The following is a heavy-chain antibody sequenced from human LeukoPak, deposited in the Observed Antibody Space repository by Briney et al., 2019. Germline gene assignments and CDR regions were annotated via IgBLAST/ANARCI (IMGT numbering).Heavy chain of an antibody. J-gene: IGHJ4*02. Sequence: GGSLGLSCATSGFTFSSYSMNWVRQAPGKGLEWISSIRSSSSYIYYADSVKGRFTISRDNAKNSLYLQMNSLRAEDTAVYYCASKVNSNYYGSEKHPDYWGQGTLVTVSS. CDR3: ASKVNSNYYGSEKHPDY. CDR1: GFTFSSYS. CDR2: IRSSSSYI. V-gene: IGHV3-21*01. D-gene: IGHD3-10*01.